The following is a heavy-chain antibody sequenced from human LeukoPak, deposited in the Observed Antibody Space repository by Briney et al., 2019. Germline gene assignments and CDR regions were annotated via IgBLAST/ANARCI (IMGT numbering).Heavy chain of an antibody. J-gene: IGHJ4*02. CDR1: GFTLSTYW. V-gene: IGHV3-7*01. D-gene: IGHD3-16*01. CDR3: ASWGAGGNS. Sequence: HPGGSLRLSCEASGFTLSTYWMNWVRRVPGKGLDWVANINPDGSGKRYMDSVKGRFTIARDNADNSLSLQMNSLRAEDTAVYYCASWGAGGNSWGQGTLVTVSS. CDR2: INPDGSGK.